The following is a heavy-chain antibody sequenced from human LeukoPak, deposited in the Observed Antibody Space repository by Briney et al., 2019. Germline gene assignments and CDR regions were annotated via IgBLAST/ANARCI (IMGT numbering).Heavy chain of an antibody. CDR3: SRGGDVGLVITGGISYS. D-gene: IGHD3-22*01. J-gene: IGHJ4*02. CDR1: GFTFSSHW. CDR2: IKSDGSGM. V-gene: IGHV3-74*03. Sequence: GGSLRLSCAGSGFTFSSHWMHWVRQAPGKRLEWISRIKSDGSGMTYADSVKGRFTLSRDNAKSTLYLQMNSLRAEDTALYYCSRGGDVGLVITGGISYSWGQGTLVTVSS.